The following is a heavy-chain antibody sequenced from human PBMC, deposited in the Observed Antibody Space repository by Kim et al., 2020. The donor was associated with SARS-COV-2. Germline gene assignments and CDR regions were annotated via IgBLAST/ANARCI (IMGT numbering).Heavy chain of an antibody. CDR3: ARDRSYYDFWSGYHGDY. CDR2: ISAYNGNT. V-gene: IGHV1-18*04. D-gene: IGHD3-3*01. Sequence: ASVKVSCKASGYTFTSYGISWVRQAPGQGLEWMGWISAYNGNTNYAQKLQGRVTMTTDTSTSTAYMELRSLRSDDTAVYYCARDRSYYDFWSGYHGDYWGQGTLVTVSS. CDR1: GYTFTSYG. J-gene: IGHJ4*02.